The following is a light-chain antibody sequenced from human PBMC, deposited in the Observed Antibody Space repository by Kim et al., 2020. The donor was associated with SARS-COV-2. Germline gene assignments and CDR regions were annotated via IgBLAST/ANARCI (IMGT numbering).Light chain of an antibody. CDR1: SSTVWSYHL. CDR2: EVS. Sequence: QSITISCTGTSSTVWSYHLVSWYQQHPGTAPKLMIYEVSKRPSGVSNRFSGSKSGNTASLTISGLQAEDEADYYCCSYAGSSTTVFGGGTQLTVL. V-gene: IGLV2-23*02. J-gene: IGLJ2*01. CDR3: CSYAGSSTTV.